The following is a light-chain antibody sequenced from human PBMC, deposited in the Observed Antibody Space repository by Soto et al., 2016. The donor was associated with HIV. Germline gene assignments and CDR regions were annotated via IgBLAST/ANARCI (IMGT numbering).Light chain of an antibody. J-gene: IGLJ2*01. CDR3: QVWDSSSDVV. V-gene: IGLV3-21*03. Sequence: SYELTQPPSVSVAPGKTARITCGGNDLRSKIVHWYQQKPGQAPVLVVYDDSDRPSGIPERISGSNSGNTATLTITRVEAGDEADYYCQVWDSSSDVVFGGGTKLTVL. CDR1: DLRSKI. CDR2: DDS.